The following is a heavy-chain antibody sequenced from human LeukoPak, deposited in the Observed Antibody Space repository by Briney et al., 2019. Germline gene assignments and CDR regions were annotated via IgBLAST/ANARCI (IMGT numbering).Heavy chain of an antibody. D-gene: IGHD2-2*01. CDR2: ISYSGST. Sequence: SETLSLTCTVSGDSISSSRHSWGWIRQPPGKGLEWIGSISYSGSTYYNPCRKTRVTMSVDTSENQFSLKLSSVTAADSTVYYCVRIYCTSTSCYGDSYYGMDVWGQGTTVTVSS. CDR1: GDSISSSRHS. CDR3: VRIYCTSTSCYGDSYYGMDV. J-gene: IGHJ6*02. V-gene: IGHV4-39*01.